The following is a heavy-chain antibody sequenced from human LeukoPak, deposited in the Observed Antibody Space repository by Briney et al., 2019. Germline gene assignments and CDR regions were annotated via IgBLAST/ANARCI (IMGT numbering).Heavy chain of an antibody. Sequence: GGSLRLSCAASGFTFSSYAMSWVRQAPGNGLEWVSSISSSGDGTFYADSVKDRFTISRDNSKNTFYLQMSRLRADDTAVYYCAKDRPNYHESNGHYYRRNGDSWGQGTLVTVSS. CDR3: AKDRPNYHESNGHYYRRNGDS. CDR2: ISSSGDGT. V-gene: IGHV3-23*01. D-gene: IGHD3-22*01. CDR1: GFTFSSYA. J-gene: IGHJ5*01.